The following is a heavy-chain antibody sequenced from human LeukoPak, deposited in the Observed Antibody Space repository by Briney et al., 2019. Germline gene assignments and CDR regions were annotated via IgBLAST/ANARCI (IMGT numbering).Heavy chain of an antibody. V-gene: IGHV1-18*01. CDR1: GYTFTSYG. J-gene: IGHJ6*02. CDR2: ISAYNGNT. D-gene: IGHD5-12*01. CDR3: ARDIRGYDYYYYGMDV. Sequence: GASVKVSCKASGYTFTSYGISWVRQAPGQGLEWMGWISAYNGNTNYAQKLQGRVTMTTDTSTSTAYMELRSLRSDDTAVYYCARDIRGYDYYYYGMDVWGQGTTVTVSS.